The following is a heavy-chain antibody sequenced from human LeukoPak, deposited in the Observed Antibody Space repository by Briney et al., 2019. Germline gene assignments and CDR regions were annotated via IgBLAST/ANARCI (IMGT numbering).Heavy chain of an antibody. J-gene: IGHJ3*01. Sequence: ASVKVSCKTSGYRFTGYYLHWVRQAPGQGLEWMGWINTDSGNPTYAQGFTGRFVFSLDSSVSTAYLQINNLMPEDTAKYFCAREILRFDFWGQGTTVTVSS. CDR1: GYRFTGYY. CDR2: INTDSGNP. V-gene: IGHV7-4-1*02. CDR3: AREILRFDF.